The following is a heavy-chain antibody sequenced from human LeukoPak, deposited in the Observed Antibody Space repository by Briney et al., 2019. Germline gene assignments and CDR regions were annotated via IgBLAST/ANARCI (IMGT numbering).Heavy chain of an antibody. D-gene: IGHD6-19*01. J-gene: IGHJ6*02. V-gene: IGHV4-4*07. CDR3: ARDLWLVNYYYYGMDV. CDR2: IYTSGST. CDR1: GGSISSYY. Sequence: PSETLSLTCTVSGGSISSYYWSWIRQPAGKGLEWIGRIYTSGSTNYNPSLKNRVTMSVDTSKNQFSLKLSSVTAADTAVYYCARDLWLVNYYYYGMDVWGQGTTVTVSS.